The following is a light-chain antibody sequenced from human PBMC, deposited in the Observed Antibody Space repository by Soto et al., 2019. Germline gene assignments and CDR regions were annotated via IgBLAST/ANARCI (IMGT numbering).Light chain of an antibody. CDR1: QNIISN. CDR2: FAS. J-gene: IGKJ1*01. CDR3: QQYYSWPRGT. V-gene: IGKV3-15*01. Sequence: EIVMTQSPGTRSVSPWERCTLSFVASQNIISNLAWYQQKPGQAPRLLIFFASTRVTGIPARFSGSGSGTEFTLTISSLQSEDFGVYYCQQYYSWPRGTFGQGTKVDIK.